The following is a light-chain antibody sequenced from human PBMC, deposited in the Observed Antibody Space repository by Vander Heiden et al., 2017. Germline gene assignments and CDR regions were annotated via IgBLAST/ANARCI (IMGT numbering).Light chain of an antibody. CDR3: MQALQTPYT. V-gene: IGKV2-28*01. CDR2: WGS. CDR1: QSLLHRNGYNY. Sequence: DIAVTQSPLSIPVTPGEPASISCRSSQSLLHRNGYNYFHWFLQKPGQSPQLLIYWGSNRATGVPDRFSGSGSGRYFTLQISRVEAEDVGVYYCMQALQTPYTFGQGTKLVIK. J-gene: IGKJ2*01.